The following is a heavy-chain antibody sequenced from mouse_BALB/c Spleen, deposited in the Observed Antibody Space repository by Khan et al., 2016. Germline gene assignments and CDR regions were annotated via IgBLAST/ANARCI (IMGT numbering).Heavy chain of an antibody. D-gene: IGHD1-2*01. CDR1: GFNIKDTY. V-gene: IGHV14-3*02. CDR3: ARKLHYYGNGFAC. J-gene: IGHJ3*01. Sequence: VQLKQSGAELVKPEASVELSCTASGFNIKDTYMHGVKQRPEQGLEWIGRIDTANGNTKYDPKFQGKATITEDTSSNTAYLQLSSLTSEDTAVYSCARKLHYYGNGFACGGQGTLVTFAS. CDR2: IDTANGNT.